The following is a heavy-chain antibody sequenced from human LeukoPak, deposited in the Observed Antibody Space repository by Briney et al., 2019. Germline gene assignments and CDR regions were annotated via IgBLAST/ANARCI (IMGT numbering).Heavy chain of an antibody. CDR1: GGSISSYY. V-gene: IGHV4-59*01. CDR2: IYYSGST. J-gene: IGHJ4*02. Sequence: PSETLSLTCTVSGGSISSYYWSWIRQPPGKGLEWIGYIYYSGSTNHNPSLKSPVTISVDTSKNQFSLKLSSVTAADTAVYYCARTPSITMVRGVLDYWGQGTLVTVSS. D-gene: IGHD3-10*01. CDR3: ARTPSITMVRGVLDY.